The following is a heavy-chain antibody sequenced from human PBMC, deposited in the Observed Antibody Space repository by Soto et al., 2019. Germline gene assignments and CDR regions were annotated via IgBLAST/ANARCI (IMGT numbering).Heavy chain of an antibody. Sequence: QVQLVQSGAEVKKPGSSVKVSCKASGVTFSSYAISWVRQAPGQGLEWMGGIIPIFGTANYAQKFQGRVTITADESTSTAYMELSSLRSEDTAVYYCAVRGYGSGSYYYYYGMDVWGQGTTVTVSS. CDR3: AVRGYGSGSYYYYYGMDV. V-gene: IGHV1-69*01. D-gene: IGHD3-10*01. J-gene: IGHJ6*02. CDR2: IIPIFGTA. CDR1: GVTFSSYA.